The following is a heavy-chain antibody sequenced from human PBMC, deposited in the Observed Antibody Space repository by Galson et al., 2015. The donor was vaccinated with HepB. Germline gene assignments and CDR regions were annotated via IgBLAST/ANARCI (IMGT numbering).Heavy chain of an antibody. V-gene: IGHV3-74*01. CDR3: ARAYSSSWYYFDY. Sequence: SLRLSCAASGFTFSSYWMHWVRQAPGKGLVWVSRINSDGSSTSYADSVKGRFTISRDNAKNTLYLQMNSLRAEDTAVYYCARAYSSSWYYFDYWGQGTLVTVSS. J-gene: IGHJ4*02. D-gene: IGHD6-13*01. CDR1: GFTFSSYW. CDR2: INSDGSST.